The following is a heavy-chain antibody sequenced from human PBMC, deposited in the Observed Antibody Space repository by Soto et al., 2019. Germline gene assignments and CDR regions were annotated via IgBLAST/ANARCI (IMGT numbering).Heavy chain of an antibody. J-gene: IGHJ5*02. CDR1: GYTFTGYY. V-gene: IGHV1-2*02. Sequence: VASVKVSCKASGYTFTGYYMHWVRQAPGQGLEWMGWINPNSGGTNYAQKFQGRVTMTRDTSISTAYMELSRLRSDDTAVYYCARGPSYDFWSGYPMNWFDPRGQGTLVTVSS. CDR3: ARGPSYDFWSGYPMNWFDP. CDR2: INPNSGGT. D-gene: IGHD3-3*01.